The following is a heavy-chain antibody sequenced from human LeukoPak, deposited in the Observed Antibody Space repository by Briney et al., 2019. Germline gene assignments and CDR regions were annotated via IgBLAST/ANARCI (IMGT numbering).Heavy chain of an antibody. CDR3: ARESSAVAAGHY. J-gene: IGHJ4*02. Sequence: GASVKVSCKASGYTFTSYYIHWVRLAPGQGLEWMGIINPSGGSTSYAQKFQGRVTMTRDMSTNTVYMELSSLRSEDTAVYYCARESSAVAAGHYWGQGTLVTVSS. V-gene: IGHV1-46*01. CDR1: GYTFTSYY. CDR2: INPSGGST. D-gene: IGHD6-19*01.